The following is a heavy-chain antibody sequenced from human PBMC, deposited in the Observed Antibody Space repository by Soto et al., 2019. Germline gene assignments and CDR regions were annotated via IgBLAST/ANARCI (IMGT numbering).Heavy chain of an antibody. CDR1: GGTFSSYA. Sequence: SVKVSCKASGGTFSSYAISWVRQAPGQGLEWMGGIIPIFGTANYAQKFQGRVTITADESTSTAYMELSSLRSEDTAVYYCARDQHYYDSSGYVSFVSWFDPWGQGTLVTVSS. J-gene: IGHJ5*02. CDR3: ARDQHYYDSSGYVSFVSWFDP. D-gene: IGHD3-22*01. V-gene: IGHV1-69*01. CDR2: IIPIFGTA.